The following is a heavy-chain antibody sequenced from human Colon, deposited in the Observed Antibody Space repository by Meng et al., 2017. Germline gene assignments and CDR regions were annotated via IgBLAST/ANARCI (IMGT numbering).Heavy chain of an antibody. V-gene: IGHV3-21*01. CDR2: IGDSSCYI. CDR3: ARDPPHYYYGMDV. Sequence: GESLKISCAASGFTFSTYSMNWVRQAPGKGLEWVSSIGDSSCYIKYADSVKGQFTISRDNAKNSLYLQMNSLRVEDTAVYYCARDPPHYYYGMDVWGQGTTVTVSS. CDR1: GFTFSTYS. J-gene: IGHJ6*02.